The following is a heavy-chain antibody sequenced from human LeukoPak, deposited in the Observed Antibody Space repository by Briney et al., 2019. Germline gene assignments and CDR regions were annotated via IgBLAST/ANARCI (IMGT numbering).Heavy chain of an antibody. D-gene: IGHD5-12*01. CDR1: GFTFSSYS. J-gene: IGHJ4*02. CDR3: ARAIKHGDFDY. V-gene: IGHV3-21*01. Sequence: PGGSLRLSCAASGFTFSSYSMNWVRQAPGKGLEWVSSISSSSYIYYADSVKGRFTISRDNAKNSLYLQMNSLRAEDTAVYYCARAIKHGDFDYWGQGTLVTVSS. CDR2: ISSSSYI.